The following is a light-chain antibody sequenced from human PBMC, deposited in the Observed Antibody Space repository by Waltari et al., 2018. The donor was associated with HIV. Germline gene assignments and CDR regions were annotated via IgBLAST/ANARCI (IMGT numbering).Light chain of an antibody. CDR1: QSVRSN. J-gene: IGKJ2*01. CDR3: QQYNNWPPYT. CDR2: DAS. V-gene: IGKV3-15*01. Sequence: EIVMTQSPATLSVSPGERATLSCRASQSVRSNLAWYQQKPGQATRLVIYDASTRATGIPARFSGSGSGTEFTLTISSLQSEDFAVYYCQQYNNWPPYTFGQWTKLEIK.